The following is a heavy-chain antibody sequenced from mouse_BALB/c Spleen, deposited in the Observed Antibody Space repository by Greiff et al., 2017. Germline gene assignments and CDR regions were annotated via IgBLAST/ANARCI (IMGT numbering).Heavy chain of an antibody. CDR3: ASEGSTMITTGAMDY. J-gene: IGHJ4*01. CDR2: ISSGGST. D-gene: IGHD2-4*01. V-gene: IGHV5-6-5*01. Sequence: EVKVVESGGGLVKPGGSLKLSCAASGFTFSSYAMSWVRQTPEKRLEWVASISSGGSTYYPDSVKGRFTISRDNARNILYLQMSSLRSEDTAMYYCASEGSTMITTGAMDYWGQGTSVTVSS. CDR1: GFTFSSYA.